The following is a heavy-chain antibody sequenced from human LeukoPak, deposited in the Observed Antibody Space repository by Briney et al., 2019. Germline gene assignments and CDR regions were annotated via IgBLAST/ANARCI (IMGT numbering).Heavy chain of an antibody. CDR2: INHNGNVN. CDR3: ARDPSHYYDSSEFDY. D-gene: IGHD3-22*01. CDR1: GCTFSSYW. J-gene: IGHJ4*02. Sequence: GGSLRLSCAASGCTFSSYWMNWARQAPGKGLEWVASINHNGNVNYYVDSVKGRFTISRDNAKNSLYLQMNSLRAEDTAVYYCARDPSHYYDSSEFDYWGQGTLVTVSS. V-gene: IGHV3-7*01.